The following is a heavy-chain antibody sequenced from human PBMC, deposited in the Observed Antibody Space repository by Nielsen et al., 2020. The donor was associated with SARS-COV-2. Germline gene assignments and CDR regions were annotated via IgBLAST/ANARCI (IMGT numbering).Heavy chain of an antibody. J-gene: IGHJ6*03. CDR3: ARARGAYGDYYYYYYTDV. V-gene: IGHV6-1*01. Sequence: SETLSLTCAISGDSVTSSCAAWNWIRQSPSIGLVWLGRTYYRSKWYNDYAVSVKSRITINPDTSKNQFSLHLNSVTPEDTAVYYCARARGAYGDYYYYYYTDVWGKGTTVTVSS. CDR1: GDSVTSSCAA. D-gene: IGHD4-17*01. CDR2: TYYRSKWYN.